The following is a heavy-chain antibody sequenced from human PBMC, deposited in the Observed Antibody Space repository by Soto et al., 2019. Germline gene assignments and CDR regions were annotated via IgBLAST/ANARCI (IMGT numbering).Heavy chain of an antibody. D-gene: IGHD2-21*02. Sequence: PVKGSCKAAGYGVSSDGITWVRQAPGQGLEWLGWISAYNGNTKKAQKFQGRVTMTTDTSTSTTYMDLRSLRSDDTAVYYCAGPFGGGDFDLAVWGQGTTVTVS. CDR1: GYGVSSDG. CDR2: ISAYNGNT. J-gene: IGHJ6*02. V-gene: IGHV1-18*01. CDR3: AGPFGGGDFDLAV.